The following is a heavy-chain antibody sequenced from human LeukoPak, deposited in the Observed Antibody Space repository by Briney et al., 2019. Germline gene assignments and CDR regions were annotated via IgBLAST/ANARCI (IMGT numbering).Heavy chain of an antibody. CDR1: GITFSRYW. V-gene: IGHV3-74*01. CDR3: VRSAFLTTEFYFDY. Sequence: GGSLRLSCAASGITFSRYWMHWVRQAPGKGLVWVSRINTDGRTITYADSVKGRFAISRDNAKNTLYLQMNSLRAEDTAVYYCVRSAFLTTEFYFDYWGHGTLVTVSS. D-gene: IGHD4-11*01. J-gene: IGHJ4*01. CDR2: INTDGRTI.